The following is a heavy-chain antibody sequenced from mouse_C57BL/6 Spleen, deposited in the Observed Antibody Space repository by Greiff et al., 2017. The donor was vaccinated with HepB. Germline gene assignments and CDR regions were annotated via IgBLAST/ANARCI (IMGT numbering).Heavy chain of an antibody. Sequence: VQLQQSGGDLVKPGGSLKLSCAASGFTFSSYGMSWVRQTPDKRLEWVATISSGGSYTYYPDSVKGRFTISRDNAKNTLYLQMSSLKSEDTAMYYCARPITTVVATDYAMDYWGQGTSVTVSS. J-gene: IGHJ4*01. CDR1: GFTFSSYG. CDR2: ISSGGSYT. V-gene: IGHV5-6*01. D-gene: IGHD1-1*01. CDR3: ARPITTVVATDYAMDY.